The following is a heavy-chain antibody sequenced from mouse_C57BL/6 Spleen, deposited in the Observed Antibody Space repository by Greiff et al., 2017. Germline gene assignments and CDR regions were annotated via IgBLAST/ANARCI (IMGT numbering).Heavy chain of an antibody. V-gene: IGHV1-69*01. CDR3: ALYGNYVSWYFDV. Sequence: VQLQQSGAELVMPGASVKLSCKASGYTFTSYWMHWVKQRPGQGLEWIGEIDPSDSYTNYNQKFKGKSTLTVDKSSSTAYMQLSSLTSEDSAVYYCALYGNYVSWYFDVWGTGTTVTVSS. CDR1: GYTFTSYW. J-gene: IGHJ1*03. D-gene: IGHD2-1*01. CDR2: IDPSDSYT.